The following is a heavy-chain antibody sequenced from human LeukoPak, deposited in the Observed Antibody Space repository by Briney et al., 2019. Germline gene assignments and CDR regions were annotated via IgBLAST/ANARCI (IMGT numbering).Heavy chain of an antibody. CDR1: GFTFSSYG. CDR2: IWYDGSNK. Sequence: GGSLRLSCAASGFTFSSYGMHWVRQAPGKGLEWVAVIWYDGSNKYYADSVKGRFTISRDNSKNTLYLQMNSLRAEDTAVYYCARAKDNSGGDAFDIWGQGTTVTASS. CDR3: ARAKDNSGGDAFDI. V-gene: IGHV3-33*01. D-gene: IGHD3-22*01. J-gene: IGHJ3*02.